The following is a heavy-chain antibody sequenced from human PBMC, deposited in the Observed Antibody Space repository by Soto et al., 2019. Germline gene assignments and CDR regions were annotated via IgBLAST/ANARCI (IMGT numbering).Heavy chain of an antibody. V-gene: IGHV3-33*01. CDR3: AAATTWNFHFPY. J-gene: IGHJ4*02. CDR2: IWYDGSNR. CDR1: GFTVSRHG. D-gene: IGHD1-7*01. Sequence: QVQMVESGGGVVQPGGSLRLSCAASGFTVSRHGMHWVRQAPGKGLEWVAVIWYDGSNRYYADSVKGRFTISKDNSKNTLYLEINTLRPEDTAIYYCAAATTWNFHFPYWGQGTQVTVSS.